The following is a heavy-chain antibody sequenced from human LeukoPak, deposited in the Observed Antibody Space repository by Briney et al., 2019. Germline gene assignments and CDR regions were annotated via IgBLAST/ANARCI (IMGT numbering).Heavy chain of an antibody. CDR2: ISWDGGST. CDR1: GFTFSSYA. J-gene: IGHJ4*02. D-gene: IGHD3-22*01. CDR3: AKDGNYYDSSGYPLDY. V-gene: IGHV3-43*02. Sequence: GGSLRLSCAASGFTFSSYAMSWVRQAPGKGLEWVSAISWDGGSTYYADSVKGRFTISRDNSKNSLYLQMNSLRTEDTALYYCAKDGNYYDSSGYPLDYWGQGTLVTVSS.